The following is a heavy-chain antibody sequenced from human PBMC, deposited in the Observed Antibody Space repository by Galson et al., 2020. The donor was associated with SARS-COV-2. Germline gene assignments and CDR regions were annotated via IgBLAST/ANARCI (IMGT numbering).Heavy chain of an antibody. V-gene: IGHV3-74*01. Sequence: GGSLRLSCAASGFTFNTYWMHWVRQAPGKGPVWVSGINIDGSRTTYADSVKGQFTISRDNVKNTVSLQMHSLRAEDTAVYHCARVSSSSWYTALDLWGQGTLVIVSS. D-gene: IGHD6-13*01. CDR2: INIDGSRT. CDR3: ARVSSSSWYTALDL. CDR1: GFTFNTYW. J-gene: IGHJ3*01.